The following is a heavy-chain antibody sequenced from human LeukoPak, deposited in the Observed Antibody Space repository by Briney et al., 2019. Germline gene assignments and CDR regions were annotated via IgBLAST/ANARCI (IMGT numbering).Heavy chain of an antibody. CDR1: GYTLTELS. V-gene: IGHV1-24*01. CDR3: ATKTFGATTLATFDY. D-gene: IGHD1-26*01. CDR2: FDPEDGET. J-gene: IGHJ4*02. Sequence: ASVKVSCKVSGYTLTELSMHWVRQAPGKGLEWMGGFDPEDGETICAQKFQGRVTMTEDTSTDTAYMELSSLRSEDTAVYYCATKTFGATTLATFDYWGQGTLVTVSS.